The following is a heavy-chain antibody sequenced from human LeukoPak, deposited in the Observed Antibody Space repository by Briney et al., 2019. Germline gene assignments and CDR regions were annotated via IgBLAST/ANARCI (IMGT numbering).Heavy chain of an antibody. CDR3: AKDSGGYYYGSGSYRYYFDY. J-gene: IGHJ4*02. D-gene: IGHD3-10*01. Sequence: GGSLRLSCAASGFTFSSYWMHWVRQAPGKGLVWVSRIKTDGSRTTYADSVKGRFTISRDNSKNTLYLQMNSLRAEDTAVYYCAKDSGGYYYGSGSYRYYFDYWGQGTLVTVSS. V-gene: IGHV3-74*01. CDR2: IKTDGSRT. CDR1: GFTFSSYW.